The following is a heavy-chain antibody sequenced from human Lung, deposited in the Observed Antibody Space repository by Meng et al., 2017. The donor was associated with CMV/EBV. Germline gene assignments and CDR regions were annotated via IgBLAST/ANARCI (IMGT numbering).Heavy chain of an antibody. CDR2: IYYSGST. J-gene: IGHJ4*02. Sequence: LXCTVSGGSISSYYWSWIRQPPGKGLEWIGYIYYSGSTNYNPSLKSRVTISVDTSKNQFSLKLSSVAAADTAVYYCARGFGYSSSWFDYWGQGTLVTVSS. CDR3: ARGFGYSSSWFDY. D-gene: IGHD6-13*01. V-gene: IGHV4-59*01. CDR1: GGSISSYY.